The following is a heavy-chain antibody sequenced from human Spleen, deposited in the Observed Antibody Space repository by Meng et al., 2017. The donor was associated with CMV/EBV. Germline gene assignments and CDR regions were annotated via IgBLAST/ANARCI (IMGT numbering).Heavy chain of an antibody. J-gene: IGHJ5*02. CDR3: ARLSVRFGALNWWFDP. V-gene: IGHV4-31*03. CDR2: ICYSGST. CDR1: GGSISSGDYY. D-gene: IGHD3-3*01. Sequence: SETLSLTCTVSGGSISSGDYYWSWIRQPPGKGLEWIGYICYSGSTYYNPSLKSRVTISVDTSKNQFSLKLSSVTAADTAVYYCARLSVRFGALNWWFDPWGQGTLVTVSS.